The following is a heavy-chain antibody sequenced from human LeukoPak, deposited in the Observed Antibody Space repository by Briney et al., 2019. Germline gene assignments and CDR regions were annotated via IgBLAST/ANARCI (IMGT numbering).Heavy chain of an antibody. J-gene: IGHJ5*02. D-gene: IGHD2-15*01. CDR1: GGSISGGSYY. CDR3: AKVGWGYCSGGRCYWFDP. Sequence: SQTLSLTCTVSGGSISGGSYYWSWIRQPAGKGLEWIGRIYPSGSTNYNPSLKSRVTISIDTSKNQFSLNLSSVAAADTAVYYCAKVGWGYCSGGRCYWFDPWGQGTLVTVSS. CDR2: IYPSGST. V-gene: IGHV4-61*02.